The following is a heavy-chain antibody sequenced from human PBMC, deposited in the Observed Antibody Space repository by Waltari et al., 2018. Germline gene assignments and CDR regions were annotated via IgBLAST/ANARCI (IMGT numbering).Heavy chain of an antibody. CDR1: GGTFSTHA. D-gene: IGHD1-1*01. V-gene: IGHV1-69*01. Sequence: QVQLVQSGAEVKKPGSSMKVSCKAPGGTFSTHAVNWVRQAPGQGLEWLGGIIPLFQTGNYAPKLQGRVTFTADVSTNIAYMELNSLTSDDTAVYYCAKTANWNHIPDAFDVWGQGTVVTVSS. J-gene: IGHJ3*01. CDR3: AKTANWNHIPDAFDV. CDR2: IIPLFQTG.